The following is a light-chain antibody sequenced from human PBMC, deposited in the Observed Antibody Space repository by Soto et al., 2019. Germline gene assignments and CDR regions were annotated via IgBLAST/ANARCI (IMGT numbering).Light chain of an antibody. CDR3: CSYGGIPSFYV. V-gene: IGLV2-23*01. CDR1: SSDVGNYNL. CDR2: EAT. J-gene: IGLJ1*01. Sequence: QSVLTQPASVSGSPGQSITVSCNGTSSDVGNYNLVSWYQQYPGKAPKLIIYEATKRPSGVSNRFSASKSGNTASLTISGLQADDEADYYCCSYGGIPSFYVFGTRTKLTVL.